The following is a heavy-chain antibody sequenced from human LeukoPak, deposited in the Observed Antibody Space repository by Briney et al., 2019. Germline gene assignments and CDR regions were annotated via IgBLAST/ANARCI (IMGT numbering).Heavy chain of an antibody. CDR1: GGSISIYY. CDR2: IYTSGTT. Sequence: SETLSLTCTVSGGSISIYYWIWIRQPAGKGLEWIGRIYTSGTTNYNPSLKRRVTMSIDTSKNQFSLRLTSVTAADTAVYYCARGLVGDTAMLSEWGQGTLVTVSS. J-gene: IGHJ4*02. D-gene: IGHD5-18*01. CDR3: ARGLVGDTAMLSE. V-gene: IGHV4-4*07.